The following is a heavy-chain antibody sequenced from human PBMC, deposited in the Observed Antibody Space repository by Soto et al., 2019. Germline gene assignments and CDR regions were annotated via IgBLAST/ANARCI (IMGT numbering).Heavy chain of an antibody. V-gene: IGHV4-34*01. CDR1: GGSFSGYY. CDR2: INHSGST. D-gene: IGHD2-2*01. J-gene: IGHJ6*03. CDR3: AKLGYCSSTSCYFRHYYYMDV. Sequence: QVQLQQWGAGLLKPSETLSLTCAVYGGSFSGYYWSWIRQPPGKGLEWIGEINHSGSTNYNPSLKSRVTTSVDTSKTQFSLKLSSVTAADTAVYYCAKLGYCSSTSCYFRHYYYMDVWGKGTTVTVSS.